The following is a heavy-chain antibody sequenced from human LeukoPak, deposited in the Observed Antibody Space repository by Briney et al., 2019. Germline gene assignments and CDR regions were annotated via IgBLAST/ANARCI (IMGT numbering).Heavy chain of an antibody. J-gene: IGHJ4*02. CDR2: ISPDGSTT. Sequence: GGSLRLSCAASGFTFSRYWMHWVRQAPGKGLMWVSRISPDGSTTLYADSVKGRFTISRDNAKNTLYLQMNSLRAEDTAVYYCARETWSDDYGDYPDYWGQGTLVTVSS. CDR1: GFTFSRYW. CDR3: ARETWSDDYGDYPDY. V-gene: IGHV3-74*03. D-gene: IGHD4-17*01.